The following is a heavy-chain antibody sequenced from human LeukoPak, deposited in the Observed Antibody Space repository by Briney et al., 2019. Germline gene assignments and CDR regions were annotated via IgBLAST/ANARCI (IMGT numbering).Heavy chain of an antibody. D-gene: IGHD2-2*01. Sequence: GESLKISCEGSGYSFSNYWIAWVRQMPGKGLEWMGIIYPGDSDTRYNPSFQGQVTISDDKSISTAYLQWSSLKASDTAMYYCARHHGYRGDTSCSSIDYWGQGTLVTVSS. CDR2: IYPGDSDT. V-gene: IGHV5-51*01. CDR1: GYSFSNYW. CDR3: ARHHGYRGDTSCSSIDY. J-gene: IGHJ4*02.